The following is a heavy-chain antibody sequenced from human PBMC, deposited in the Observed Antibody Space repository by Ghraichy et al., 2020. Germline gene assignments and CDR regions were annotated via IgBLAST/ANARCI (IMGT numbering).Heavy chain of an antibody. V-gene: IGHV1-2*02. D-gene: IGHD2-8*01. J-gene: IGHJ6*02. CDR3: ARVRLDIVLMVYAIDQDGMDV. CDR2: INPNSGGT. Sequence: ASVKVSCKASGYTFTGYYMHWVRQAPGQGLEWMGWINPNSGGTNYAQKFQGRVTMTRDTSISTAYMELSRLRSDDTAVYYCARVRLDIVLMVYAIDQDGMDVWGQGTTVTVSS. CDR1: GYTFTGYY.